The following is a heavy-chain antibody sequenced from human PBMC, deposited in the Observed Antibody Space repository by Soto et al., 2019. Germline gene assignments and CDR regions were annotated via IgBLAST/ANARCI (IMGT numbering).Heavy chain of an antibody. CDR2: IYYSGST. V-gene: IGHV4-30-4*01. D-gene: IGHD6-13*01. J-gene: IGHJ6*02. CDR1: GGSISSGDYY. Sequence: SETLSLTCTVSGGSISSGDYYWSWIRQPPGKGLEWIGYIYYSGSTYYNPSLKSRVTISVDTSKNQFSLKLSSVTAADTAVYYCAKSYRNSWYSAMDVWGQGTTVTVSS. CDR3: AKSYRNSWYSAMDV.